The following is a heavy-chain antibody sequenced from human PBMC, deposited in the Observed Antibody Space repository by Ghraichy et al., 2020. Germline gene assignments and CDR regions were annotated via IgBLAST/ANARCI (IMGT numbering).Heavy chain of an antibody. J-gene: IGHJ6*02. CDR3: ARDLWFGEFSGMDV. CDR1: GFTFSSYS. Sequence: GGSLRLSCAASGFTFSSYSMNWVRQAPGKGLEWVSSISSSSSYIYYADSVKGRFTISRDNAKNSLYLQMNSLRAEDTAVYYCARDLWFGEFSGMDVWGQGTTVTVSS. V-gene: IGHV3-21*01. D-gene: IGHD3-10*01. CDR2: ISSSSSYI.